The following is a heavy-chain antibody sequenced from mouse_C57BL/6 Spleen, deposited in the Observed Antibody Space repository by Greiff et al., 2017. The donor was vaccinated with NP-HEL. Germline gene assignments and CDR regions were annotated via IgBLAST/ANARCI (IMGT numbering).Heavy chain of an antibody. V-gene: IGHV1-81*01. CDR3: ARSGTTVVAHWCFDV. CDR2: IYPRSGNT. J-gene: IGHJ1*03. D-gene: IGHD1-1*01. Sequence: VKLQQSGAELARPGASVKLSCKASGYTFTSYGISWVKQRTGQGLEWIGEIYPRSGNTYYNEKFKGKATLTADKSSSTAYIELRSLTSEDSAVYFCARSGTTVVAHWCFDVWGTGTTVTVSS. CDR1: GYTFTSYG.